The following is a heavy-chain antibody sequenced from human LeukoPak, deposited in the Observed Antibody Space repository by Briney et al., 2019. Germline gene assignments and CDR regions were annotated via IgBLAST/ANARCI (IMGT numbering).Heavy chain of an antibody. CDR1: GYTFTDHY. CDR3: ARGTYYYDSSGYPVGY. Sequence: SVKVSCKASGYTFTDHYLHWVRQAPGQGLEWMGWITPIMGERTYAQKFQGRVTMTRDTSISTAYMELSSLRSDDTAVYYCARGTYYYDSSGYPVGYWGQGTLVTVSS. J-gene: IGHJ4*02. CDR2: ITPIMGER. D-gene: IGHD3-22*01. V-gene: IGHV1-2*02.